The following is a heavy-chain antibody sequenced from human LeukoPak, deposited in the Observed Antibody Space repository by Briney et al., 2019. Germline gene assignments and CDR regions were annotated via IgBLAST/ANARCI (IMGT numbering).Heavy chain of an antibody. V-gene: IGHV4-4*02. J-gene: IGHJ5*02. CDR1: GGSISSPNW. D-gene: IGHD1-26*01. CDR3: ARVGHNWFDP. Sequence: SETLSLTCAVSGGSISSPNWWTWVRQPPGKGLEWIGEIHHSGRTNSNPSLESRVIMSVDKSKNQFSLKLTSVTAADTAVYYCARVGHNWFDPWGQGTLVTVSS. CDR2: IHHSGRT.